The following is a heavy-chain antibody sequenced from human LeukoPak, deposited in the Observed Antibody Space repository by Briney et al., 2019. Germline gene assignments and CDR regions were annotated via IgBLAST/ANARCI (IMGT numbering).Heavy chain of an antibody. J-gene: IGHJ5*02. CDR3: ARTSTRTGYSSSWYRFDP. D-gene: IGHD6-13*01. Sequence: ASVKVSCKASGYTFTSYGISWVRQAPGQGIESMGWISAYNGNTNYAQKLQGRVTMTTDTSTSTAYMELRSLRSDDTAVYYCARTSTRTGYSSSWYRFDPWGQGTLVTVSS. V-gene: IGHV1-18*01. CDR2: ISAYNGNT. CDR1: GYTFTSYG.